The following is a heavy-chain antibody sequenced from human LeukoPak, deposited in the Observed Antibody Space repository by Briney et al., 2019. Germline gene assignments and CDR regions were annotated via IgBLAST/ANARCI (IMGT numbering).Heavy chain of an antibody. CDR2: IYSDGST. Sequence: PGGSLRPSCAASGFTFSSYAMSWVRQAPGKGLEWVSVIYSDGSTYYTDSVKGRFTISRDNSKNTLYLQMNSLRPEDTAVYYCARDQRSESYYPWGWFDPWGQGTLVTVSS. D-gene: IGHD1-26*01. V-gene: IGHV3-66*02. CDR3: ARDQRSESYYPWGWFDP. J-gene: IGHJ5*02. CDR1: GFTFSSYA.